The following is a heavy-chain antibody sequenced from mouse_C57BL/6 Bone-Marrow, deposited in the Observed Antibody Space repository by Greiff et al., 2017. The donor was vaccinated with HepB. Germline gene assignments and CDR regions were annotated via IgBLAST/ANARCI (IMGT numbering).Heavy chain of an antibody. J-gene: IGHJ1*03. CDR2: IWRGGST. V-gene: IGHV2-5*01. D-gene: IGHD1-1*01. CDR3: AKTGSSYSHWYFDV. Sequence: VHLVESGPGLVQPSQSLSITCTVSGFSLTSYGVHWVSQSPGKGLEWLGVIWRGGSTDYNAAFMSRLSITKDNSKSQVFFKMNSLQADDTAIYYCAKTGSSYSHWYFDVWGTGTTVTVSS. CDR1: GFSLTSYG.